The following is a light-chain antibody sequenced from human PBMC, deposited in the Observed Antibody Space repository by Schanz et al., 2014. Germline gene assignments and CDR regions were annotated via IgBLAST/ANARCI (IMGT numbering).Light chain of an antibody. J-gene: IGKJ1*01. CDR1: QSVNSN. CDR3: QQYGSSSWT. V-gene: IGKV3-20*01. Sequence: EIVMTQSPATLSVSPGERATLSCRASQSVNSNLAWYQQKPGLPPRLLIYGASTRATDIPDRFSGSGSGTDFILTISRLEPEDFAVYYCQQYGSSSWTFGQGTKVEIK. CDR2: GAS.